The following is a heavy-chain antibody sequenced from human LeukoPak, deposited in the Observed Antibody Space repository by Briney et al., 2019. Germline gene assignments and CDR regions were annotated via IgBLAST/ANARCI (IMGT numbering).Heavy chain of an antibody. Sequence: PSETLSLTCTVSGVSISSSNSYWGWSRQPPGKGLEWIGRIYCIGSTYYNASLKSQVTISIDTSKNQVSLRLTSVTAAETAVYYCARQTGSGLFILPGGQGTLVTVSS. CDR2: IYCIGST. D-gene: IGHD3/OR15-3a*01. J-gene: IGHJ4*02. V-gene: IGHV4-39*01. CDR3: ARQTGSGLFILP. CDR1: GVSISSSNSY.